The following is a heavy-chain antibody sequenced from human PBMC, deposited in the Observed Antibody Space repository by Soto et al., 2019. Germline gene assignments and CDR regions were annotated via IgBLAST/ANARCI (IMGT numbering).Heavy chain of an antibody. J-gene: IGHJ4*02. CDR1: GGSISSTNW. CDR3: ARDPVGATHFDY. Sequence: SETLSLTCVVSGGSISSTNWWTWVRQPPGKRLEWIGEIYHNGSPTYSPSLRGRATISVDKSNNQFSLRLRSVTAADTAVYYCARDPVGATHFDYWGQGALVTVS. V-gene: IGHV4-4*02. CDR2: IYHNGSP. D-gene: IGHD1-26*01.